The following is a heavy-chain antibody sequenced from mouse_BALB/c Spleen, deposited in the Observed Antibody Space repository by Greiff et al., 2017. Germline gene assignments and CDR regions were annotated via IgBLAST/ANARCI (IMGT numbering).Heavy chain of an antibody. V-gene: IGHV2-9-2*01. CDR2: IWTGGGT. D-gene: IGHD1-2*01. Sequence: QVQLKESGPGLVAPSQSLSITCTVSGFSLTSYDISWIRQPPGKGLEWLGVIWTGGGTNYNSAFMSRLSISKDNSKSQVFLKMNSLQTDDTAIYYCVRDVSLRLGAMDYWGQGTSVTVSS. CDR3: VRDVSLRLGAMDY. J-gene: IGHJ4*01. CDR1: GFSLTSYD.